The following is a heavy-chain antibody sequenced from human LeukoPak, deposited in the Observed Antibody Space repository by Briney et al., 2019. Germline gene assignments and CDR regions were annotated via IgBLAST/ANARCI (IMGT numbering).Heavy chain of an antibody. CDR3: TRRGADGWGFFDY. CDR2: VSESADRT. J-gene: IGHJ4*02. Sequence: QPGGSLRLSCAASGFTISTYVMNWVRQVPGKGLEWVSSVSESADRTFYADSVKGRFTISRDNSRNTLYLEMSSLRVEDTAVYYCTRRGADGWGFFDYWGQGILVTVSS. CDR1: GFTISTYV. V-gene: IGHV3-23*01. D-gene: IGHD5-24*01.